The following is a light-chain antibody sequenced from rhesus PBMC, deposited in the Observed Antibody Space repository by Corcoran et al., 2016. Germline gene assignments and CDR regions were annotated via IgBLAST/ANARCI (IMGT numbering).Light chain of an antibody. CDR2: FAS. Sequence: DIQMTQSPSSLSASAGDTVTIPCRASQDITNYFAWYHQIPGKAPKPLIYFASNLESGVPSRFSGSGSGTDFTLTINSLQPEDFAIYYCHQINSYPCSFGQGTKVELK. CDR3: HQINSYPCS. V-gene: IGKV1S14*01. CDR1: QDITNY. J-gene: IGKJ2*01.